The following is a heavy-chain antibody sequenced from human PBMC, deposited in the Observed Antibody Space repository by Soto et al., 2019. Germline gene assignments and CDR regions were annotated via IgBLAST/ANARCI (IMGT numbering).Heavy chain of an antibody. V-gene: IGHV1-69*01. CDR2: IVPKFGTA. D-gene: IGHD2-2*01. J-gene: IGHJ6*02. Sequence: QVQLVQSGAEVKKPGSSVKVSCKASGGTFTYYAVSWVRQAPGQGLQWMGGIVPKFGTANYAQNFQGRVTITADESTDTDYRELSSLRSEDTAVYYCARERGGKYCTSSSCYQGYYFGMDVWGQGTTVTVSS. CDR3: ARERGGKYCTSSSCYQGYYFGMDV. CDR1: GGTFTYYA.